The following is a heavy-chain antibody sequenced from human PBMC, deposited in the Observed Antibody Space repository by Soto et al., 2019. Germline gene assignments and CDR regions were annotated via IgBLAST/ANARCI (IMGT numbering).Heavy chain of an antibody. Sequence: QVQLVESGGGVVQPGRSLRLSCAASGFTFSSYGMHWVRQAPGKGLEWVAVISYDGSNKYYADSVKGRFTISRDNSKNTLYLQMNSLRAEDTAVYYCAKGRSGYSGYDRPGYWGQGTLVTVSS. V-gene: IGHV3-30*18. D-gene: IGHD5-12*01. CDR1: GFTFSSYG. CDR2: ISYDGSNK. J-gene: IGHJ4*02. CDR3: AKGRSGYSGYDRPGY.